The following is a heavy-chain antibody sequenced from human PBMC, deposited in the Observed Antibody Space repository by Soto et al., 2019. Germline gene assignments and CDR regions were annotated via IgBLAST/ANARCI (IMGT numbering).Heavy chain of an antibody. D-gene: IGHD3-22*01. Sequence: QVQLVESGAEVKKPGASVKVSCKASGYTFTNYGISWVRQAPGQGLEWMGWISGYNGNTKYAQKFQGRVTMTTDTPTTTGYMELRSMRSGDTAVYYCARDREYYYDSSGNYDYHDGMDVWSQGTTVTVS. CDR1: GYTFTNYG. V-gene: IGHV1-18*04. CDR2: ISGYNGNT. J-gene: IGHJ6*02. CDR3: ARDREYYYDSSGNYDYHDGMDV.